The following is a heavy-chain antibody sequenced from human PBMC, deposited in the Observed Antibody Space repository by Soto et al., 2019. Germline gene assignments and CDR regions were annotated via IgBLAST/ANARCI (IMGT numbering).Heavy chain of an antibody. CDR2: ITGSGAGT. V-gene: IGHV3-23*01. CDR1: EFTFSTYA. J-gene: IGHJ4*02. D-gene: IGHD5-18*01. Sequence: GGSLRLSCAASEFTFSTYALSWVRQAPGKGLEWVSGITGSGAGTYYADSVKGRFTISRDNSKNTLYLQMNSLRAEDTAVYYCAKIPPGYSYGYFYFDYWGQGTLVTVSS. CDR3: AKIPPGYSYGYFYFDY.